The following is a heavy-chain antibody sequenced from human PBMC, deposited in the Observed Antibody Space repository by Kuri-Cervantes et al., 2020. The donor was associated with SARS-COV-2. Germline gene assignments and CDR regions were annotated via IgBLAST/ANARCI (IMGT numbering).Heavy chain of an antibody. CDR2: ISYDGSNK. CDR1: GFTFDDYA. J-gene: IGHJ4*02. V-gene: IGHV3-30-3*01. D-gene: IGHD3-3*01. Sequence: GGSLRLSCAASGFTFDDYAMHWVRQAPGKGLEWVAVISYDGSNKYYADSVKGRFTISRDNSKNTLYLQMNSLRAEDTAVYYCASGSITIFGVVTTGFDYWGQGTLVTVSS. CDR3: ASGSITIFGVVTTGFDY.